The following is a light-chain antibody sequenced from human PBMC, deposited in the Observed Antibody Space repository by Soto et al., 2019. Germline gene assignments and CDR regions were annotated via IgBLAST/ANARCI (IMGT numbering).Light chain of an antibody. J-gene: IGKJ5*01. V-gene: IGKV1-5*01. Sequence: DIQMTQSPSTLSASVGDRVTITCRASQSISRWLAWYQQKPGKAPKLLIHDATSLESGVPSRFSGSGSGTDFTLTISSLEPEDFAVYYCQQRSNWPPITFGQGTRLEIK. CDR1: QSISRW. CDR2: DAT. CDR3: QQRSNWPPIT.